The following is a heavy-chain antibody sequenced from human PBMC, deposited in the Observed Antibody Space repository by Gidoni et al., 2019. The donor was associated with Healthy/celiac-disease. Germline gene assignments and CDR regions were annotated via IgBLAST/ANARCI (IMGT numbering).Heavy chain of an antibody. CDR3: ARSSYPYDFWSGPEDY. J-gene: IGHJ4*02. V-gene: IGHV3-30-3*01. CDR2: ISYDGSNK. D-gene: IGHD3-3*01. CDR1: GFTFSSYA. Sequence: QVQLVESGGGVVQPGRSLRLSCAASGFTFSSYAMHWVRQAPGKGLEWVTVISYDGSNKYYADSVKGRFTISRDNSKNTLYLQMNSLRAEDTAVYYCARSSYPYDFWSGPEDYWGQGTLVTVSS.